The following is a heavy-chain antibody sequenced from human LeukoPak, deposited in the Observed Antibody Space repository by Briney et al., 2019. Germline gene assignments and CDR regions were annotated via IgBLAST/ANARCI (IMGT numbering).Heavy chain of an antibody. CDR3: AREVRKPHPDYYDSSGGFDY. CDR2: ISSSSSYT. Sequence: GGSLRLSCAASGFTFSDYYMSWIRQAPGKGLEWVSYISSSSSYTNYADSVKGRFTISRDNAKNSLYLQMNGLRAEDTAVYYCAREVRKPHPDYYDSSGGFDYWGQGTLVTVSS. J-gene: IGHJ4*02. V-gene: IGHV3-11*05. CDR1: GFTFSDYY. D-gene: IGHD3-22*01.